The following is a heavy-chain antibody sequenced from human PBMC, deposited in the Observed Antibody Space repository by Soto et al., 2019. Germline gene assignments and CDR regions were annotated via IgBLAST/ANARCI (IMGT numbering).Heavy chain of an antibody. CDR1: GFTFSSYA. Sequence: EVQLLESGGGLVQPGGSLRLSCAASGFTFSSYAMSWVRQAPGKGLEWVSAISGSGGTTYYADSVKGRFTFSRDNSKNTRYLQMNSLRAEDTAVYYCAQPANCWFSAFEIWGQGTMVTVSS. V-gene: IGHV3-23*01. D-gene: IGHD7-27*01. CDR3: AQPANCWFSAFEI. CDR2: ISGSGGTT. J-gene: IGHJ3*02.